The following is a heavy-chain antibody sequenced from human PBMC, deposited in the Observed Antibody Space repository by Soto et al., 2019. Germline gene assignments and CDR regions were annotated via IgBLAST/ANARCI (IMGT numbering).Heavy chain of an antibody. CDR3: ARGSDGDYSDY. J-gene: IGHJ4*02. D-gene: IGHD3-16*01. CDR2: ISYSGST. CDR1: GGSSGNYY. Sequence: QVQLQESGPGLVKPSETLSLTCTVSGGSSGNYYWSWIRQPPGKGLEWIGYISYSGSTNYNPSLKSRGTISQDTSKKQFSLKLSSVTAADTAVYYCARGSDGDYSDYWGQGTLVTVSS. V-gene: IGHV4-59*01.